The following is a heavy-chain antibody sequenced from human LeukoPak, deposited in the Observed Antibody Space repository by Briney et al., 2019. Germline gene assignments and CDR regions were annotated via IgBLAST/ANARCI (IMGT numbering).Heavy chain of an antibody. J-gene: IGHJ4*02. CDR1: GGSISSYY. CDR3: ARGKVVAGTPGQNSWDS. CDR2: IYTSGST. D-gene: IGHD6-19*01. Sequence: SETLSLTCTVSGGSISSYYWSWIRQPAGKGLEWIGRIYTSGSTNYNPSLKSRVSMSVDTSKNQFSLKLSSVTAADTAVYYCARGKVVAGTPGQNSWDSWGQGTLVTVSS. V-gene: IGHV4-4*07.